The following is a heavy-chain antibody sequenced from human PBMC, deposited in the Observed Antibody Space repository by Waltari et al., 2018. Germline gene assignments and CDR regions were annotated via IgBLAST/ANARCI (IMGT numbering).Heavy chain of an antibody. CDR1: GYTFTSYD. Sequence: QVQLVQSGAEVKKPGASVKVSCKASGYTFTSYDINWVRQATGQGLAWMGWMNPNSGNTGYAQKFQGRVTMTRNTSISTAYMELSSLRSEDTAVYYCARGRWIEYSSSSGLVDYYMDVWGKGTTVTVSS. CDR3: ARGRWIEYSSSSGLVDYYMDV. D-gene: IGHD6-6*01. J-gene: IGHJ6*03. CDR2: MNPNSGNT. V-gene: IGHV1-8*01.